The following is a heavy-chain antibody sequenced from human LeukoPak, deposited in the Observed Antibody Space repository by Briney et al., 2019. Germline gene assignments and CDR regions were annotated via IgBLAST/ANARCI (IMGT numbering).Heavy chain of an antibody. CDR1: GGSIRSYY. Sequence: SETLSLTCTVSGGSIRSYYWSWIQQPPGKGLEWIGNIYYSGSTNYNPSLKSRVTMSVDSSKNQFSLKVSSVTAADTAVYYCARHYDSGTYPLDYWGQGTLVTVSS. CDR3: ARHYDSGTYPLDY. J-gene: IGHJ4*02. D-gene: IGHD3-10*01. V-gene: IGHV4-59*01. CDR2: IYYSGST.